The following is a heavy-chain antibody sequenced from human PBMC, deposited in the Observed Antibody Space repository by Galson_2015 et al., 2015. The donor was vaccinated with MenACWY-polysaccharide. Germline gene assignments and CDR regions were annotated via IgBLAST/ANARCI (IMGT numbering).Heavy chain of an antibody. CDR2: TYYRSNWSS. CDR1: GDSVSSNTAA. Sequence: CAISGDSVSSNTAAWNWIRQSPSRGLEWLGRTYYRSNWSSDYALSVRGRITINADTSKNQFSLQLNSVTPEDTAVYYCVRGGADASSLSDPWGQGTLVIVSS. J-gene: IGHJ5*02. V-gene: IGHV6-1*01. D-gene: IGHD6-19*01. CDR3: VRGGADASSLSDP.